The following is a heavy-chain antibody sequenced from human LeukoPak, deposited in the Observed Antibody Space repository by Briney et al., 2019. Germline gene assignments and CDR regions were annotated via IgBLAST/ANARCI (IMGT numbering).Heavy chain of an antibody. CDR3: ARVHWGNYYLNAFDI. CDR1: GFTFSSYG. V-gene: IGHV3-33*01. Sequence: GGSLRLSCAASGFTFSSYGMHWVRQAPGKGLEWVAVTWYDGSNKYYADSVKGRFTISRDNPKNTLYLQMNSLRVEDTAVYYCARVHWGNYYLNAFDIWGQETMVTVSS. CDR2: TWYDGSNK. J-gene: IGHJ3*02. D-gene: IGHD3-10*01.